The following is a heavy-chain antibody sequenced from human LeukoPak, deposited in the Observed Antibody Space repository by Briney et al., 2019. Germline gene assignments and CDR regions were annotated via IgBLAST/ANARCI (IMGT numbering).Heavy chain of an antibody. J-gene: IGHJ6*02. CDR2: IYSGGST. Sequence: GGSLRLSCAASGFTVSSNYMSWVRQAPGKGLEWVSVIYSGGSTYYADSVKGRFTISRDNSKNTLYLQMNSLRAEDTAVYYCARDKNGGNPDGMDVRGQGTTVTVSS. CDR3: ARDKNGGNPDGMDV. D-gene: IGHD2-15*01. CDR1: GFTVSSNY. V-gene: IGHV3-66*01.